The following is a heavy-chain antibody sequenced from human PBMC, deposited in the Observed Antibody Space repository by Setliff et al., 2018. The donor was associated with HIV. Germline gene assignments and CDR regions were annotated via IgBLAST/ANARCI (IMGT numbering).Heavy chain of an antibody. CDR3: ARETSSSRFDY. D-gene: IGHD6-13*01. V-gene: IGHV4-4*08. CDR1: GGSISNYY. J-gene: IGHJ4*02. Sequence: PSETLSLTCTVSGGSISNYYWSWIRQPPGKGLEWIGYISSSGRTSYNPSLKSRVTMSLDTSKNQYSLKVNSVTAADTAVYYCARETSSSRFDYWGQGSLVTVSS. CDR2: ISSSGRT.